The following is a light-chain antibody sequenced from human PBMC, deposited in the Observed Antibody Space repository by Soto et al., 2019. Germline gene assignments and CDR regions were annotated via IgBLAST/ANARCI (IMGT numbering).Light chain of an antibody. CDR2: ASS. CDR3: QQSYSSLTWT. Sequence: DIQMTQSPSSLSASVGDRVTITCRASQSIDNYLNWYQQKPGKAPKLLIYASSSLQSGVPSRFSGSGSVTEFTLTISSLQPEDFATYYCQQSYSSLTWTFGQGTNVEIK. CDR1: QSIDNY. V-gene: IGKV1-39*01. J-gene: IGKJ1*01.